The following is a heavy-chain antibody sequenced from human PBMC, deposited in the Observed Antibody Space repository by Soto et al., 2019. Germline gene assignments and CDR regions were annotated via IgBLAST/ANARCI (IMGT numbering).Heavy chain of an antibody. V-gene: IGHV4-59*01. J-gene: IGHJ4*02. Sequence: PSETLSLTCTVSGGSISSYYWSWIRQPPGKGLEWIGYIYYSGNTNYNPSLKSRVTISVDTSKKQFSLKLSSVTAADTAVNYCARGVFGDRGFIGITIFGVVTEYYFDYWGQGTLVTVSS. CDR2: IYYSGNT. CDR3: ARGVFGDRGFIGITIFGVVTEYYFDY. D-gene: IGHD3-3*01. CDR1: GGSISSYY.